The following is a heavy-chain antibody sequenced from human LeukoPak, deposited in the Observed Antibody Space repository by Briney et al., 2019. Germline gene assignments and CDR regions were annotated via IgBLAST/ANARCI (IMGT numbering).Heavy chain of an antibody. J-gene: IGHJ4*02. V-gene: IGHV3-11*01. CDR2: ISSSGSTI. Sequence: GGSLRLSCAASGFTFSDYYMSWIRQAPGKGLEWVSYISSSGSTIYYADSVKGRFTISRDNAKNSLYLQMNSLRAEDTAVYYCARLRYDDILTGPETIFLHQYYFDYWGQGTLVTVSS. CDR3: ARLRYDDILTGPETIFLHQYYFDY. CDR1: GFTFSDYY. D-gene: IGHD3-9*01.